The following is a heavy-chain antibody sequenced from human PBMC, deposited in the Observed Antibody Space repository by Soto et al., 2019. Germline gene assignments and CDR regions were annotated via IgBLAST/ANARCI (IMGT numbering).Heavy chain of an antibody. V-gene: IGHV1-69*13. CDR3: ARDPYSSGWYYYYGMDV. CDR1: GGTFSSYA. D-gene: IGHD6-19*01. J-gene: IGHJ6*02. CDR2: IIPIFGTA. Sequence: SVKVSCKASGGTFSSYAISWVRQAPGQGLEWMGGIIPIFGTANYAQKFQGRVTITADESTSTAYMELSSLRSEDTAVYYCARDPYSSGWYYYYGMDVWGQGTTVTSP.